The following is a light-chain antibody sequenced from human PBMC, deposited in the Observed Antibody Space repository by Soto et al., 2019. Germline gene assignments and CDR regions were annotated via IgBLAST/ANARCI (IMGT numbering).Light chain of an antibody. CDR3: SSYTSSSTPNYV. J-gene: IGLJ1*01. CDR2: EVS. CDR1: SSDVGGYNY. V-gene: IGLV2-14*01. Sequence: QSALTQPASVSGSPGQSITISCTGTSSDVGGYNYVSWYQQHPGKAPKLMIYEVSNRPSGVSNRFSGSKSGNTASLTISGLQAEDEADYYCSSYTSSSTPNYVFGNGTKVTV.